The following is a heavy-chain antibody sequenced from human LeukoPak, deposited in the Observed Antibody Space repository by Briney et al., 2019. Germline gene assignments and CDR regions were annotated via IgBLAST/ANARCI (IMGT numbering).Heavy chain of an antibody. D-gene: IGHD3-3*01. CDR2: IKQDGSEK. V-gene: IGHV3-7*01. Sequence: GGSLRLSCAVSGFTFSTYNINWVRQAPGKGLEWVANIKQDGSEKYYVDSVKGRFTISRDNAKNSLYLQMNSLRAEDTAVYYCARDFRFLDDYWGQGTLVTVSS. CDR3: ARDFRFLDDY. J-gene: IGHJ4*02. CDR1: GFTFSTYN.